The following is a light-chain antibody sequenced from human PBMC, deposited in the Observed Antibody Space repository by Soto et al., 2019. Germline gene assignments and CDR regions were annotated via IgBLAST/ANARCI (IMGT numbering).Light chain of an antibody. CDR1: QSVSDNY. CDR2: GAS. V-gene: IGKV3-20*01. J-gene: IGKJ1*01. Sequence: EIVLTQSPGTLSLSPGERATLSCRASQSVSDNYLAWYQQKPGQAPRLVISGASSRTTGIPDRFSASGSGTDFTLTIGRLEPEDFAVYYCQQYSRAPLTFGQGTKVGIK. CDR3: QQYSRAPLT.